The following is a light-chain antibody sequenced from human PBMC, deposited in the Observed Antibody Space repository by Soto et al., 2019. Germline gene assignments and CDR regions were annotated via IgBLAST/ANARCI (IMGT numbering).Light chain of an antibody. J-gene: IGKJ4*01. CDR2: DAS. Sequence: EIVMTQSPATLSVSPGERVTLSCRARQSVGSNLAWYQQTPGQAPRVVIYDASTRATVIPARFRGSGSGTEFTLTISSLQSEDFAVYYCQQYDTWPLTFGGGTKVEI. CDR3: QQYDTWPLT. CDR1: QSVGSN. V-gene: IGKV3-15*01.